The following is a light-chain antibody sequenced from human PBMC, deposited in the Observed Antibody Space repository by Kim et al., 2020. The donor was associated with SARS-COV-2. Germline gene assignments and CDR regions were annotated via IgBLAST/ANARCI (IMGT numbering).Light chain of an antibody. Sequence: DIQMTQSPSSLSASVGDRVTITCRASQSITTYLNWYQHKPGKAPKLLIYAASSLQSGVPSRFSGSGSGTDFTLTISSLQPEDFATYYCQQSYNAPRTFGQGTRLEIK. CDR1: QSITTY. J-gene: IGKJ5*01. CDR3: QQSYNAPRT. V-gene: IGKV1-39*01. CDR2: AAS.